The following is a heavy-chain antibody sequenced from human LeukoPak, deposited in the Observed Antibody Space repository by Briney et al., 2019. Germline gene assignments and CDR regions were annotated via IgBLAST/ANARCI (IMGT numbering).Heavy chain of an antibody. Sequence: ASVKVSCKASGYTFTSYGISWVRQAPGQGLEWMGWISGYNGNTNYAQKLQGRVTMTTDTSTSTAYMELRSLRSDDTAVYYCARFKIRWHPDDAFDIWGQGTMVTVSS. V-gene: IGHV1-18*01. CDR3: ARFKIRWHPDDAFDI. J-gene: IGHJ3*02. CDR2: ISGYNGNT. CDR1: GYTFTSYG. D-gene: IGHD6-13*01.